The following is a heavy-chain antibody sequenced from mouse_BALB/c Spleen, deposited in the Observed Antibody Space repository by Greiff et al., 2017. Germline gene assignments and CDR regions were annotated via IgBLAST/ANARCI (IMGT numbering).Heavy chain of an antibody. Sequence: EVQVVESGGGLVKPGGSLKLSCAASGFTFSDYYMYWVRQTPEKRLEWVATISDGGSYTYYPDSVKGRFTISRDNAKNNLYLQMSSLKSEDTAMYYCARDYYGYFDYWGQGTTLTVSS. J-gene: IGHJ2*01. CDR3: ARDYYGYFDY. V-gene: IGHV5-4*02. CDR2: ISDGGSYT. D-gene: IGHD1-1*01. CDR1: GFTFSDYY.